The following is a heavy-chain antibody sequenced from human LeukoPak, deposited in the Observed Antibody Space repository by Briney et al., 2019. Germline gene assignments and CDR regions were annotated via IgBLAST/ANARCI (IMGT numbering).Heavy chain of an antibody. D-gene: IGHD5-12*01. J-gene: IGHJ3*02. Sequence: GGSLRLSCAASGFTFDDYDMSWVRQAPGKGLEWVSNINWNGGYIGHAESVKGRFTISRDNAKNSLYLQMNSLRAEDTAVYYCAREHSGYDFSTSGKDTFDIWGQGTTVTVPS. CDR3: AREHSGYDFSTSGKDTFDI. V-gene: IGHV3-20*04. CDR1: GFTFDDYD. CDR2: INWNGGYI.